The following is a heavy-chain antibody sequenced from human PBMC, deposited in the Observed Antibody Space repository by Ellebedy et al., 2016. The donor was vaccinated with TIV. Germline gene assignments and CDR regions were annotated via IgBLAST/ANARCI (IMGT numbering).Heavy chain of an antibody. CDR3: ARALNHVDTVSTAPLDC. CDR2: ISYDGSNK. D-gene: IGHD5/OR15-5a*01. V-gene: IGHV3-30*04. CDR1: GFTFSTSA. J-gene: IGHJ4*02. Sequence: PGGSLRLSCAASGFTFSTSAMHWVRQAPGKGLEWVAVISYDGSNKYYQESVKGRFTISRDNSQNTLYLLMNSLRGDDTAIYYCARALNHVDTVSTAPLDCWGQGTLVTVSS.